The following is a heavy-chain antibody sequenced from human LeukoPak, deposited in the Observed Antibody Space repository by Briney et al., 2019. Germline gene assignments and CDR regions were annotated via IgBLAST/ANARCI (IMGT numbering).Heavy chain of an antibody. V-gene: IGHV3-11*04. CDR3: ARMINRFFDY. CDR2: ISSSSRTI. CDR1: GFTFSDYY. J-gene: IGHJ4*02. Sequence: GGSLRLSCAASGFTFSDYYMSWIRQAPGKGLEWVSYISSSSRTIYYADSVKGRLTISRDNAKNSLYLQMNSLRAEDTAMYYCARMINRFFDYWGQGTLVTVSS. D-gene: IGHD3-22*01.